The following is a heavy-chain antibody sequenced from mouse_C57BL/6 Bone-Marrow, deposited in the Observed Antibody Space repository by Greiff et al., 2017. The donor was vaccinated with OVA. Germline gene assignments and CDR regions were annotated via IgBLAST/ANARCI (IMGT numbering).Heavy chain of an antibody. V-gene: IGHV1-54*01. Sequence: QVQLKESGAELVRPGTSVKVSCKASGYAFTNYLIEWVKQRPGQGLEWIGVINPGSGGTNYNEKFKGKATLTAVKSSSTAYMQLSSLTSEDSAVYFCARSGLYYGSYFDYWGQGTTLTVSS. J-gene: IGHJ2*01. CDR3: ARSGLYYGSYFDY. CDR1: GYAFTNYL. D-gene: IGHD1-1*01. CDR2: INPGSGGT.